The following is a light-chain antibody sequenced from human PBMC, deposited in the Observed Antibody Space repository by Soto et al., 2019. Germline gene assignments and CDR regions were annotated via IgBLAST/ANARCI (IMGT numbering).Light chain of an antibody. Sequence: EIVLTQSPGTLSLSPGERATLSCRASQSVSSSYLAWYQQKPGQAPRLLIYGASSRATGTPDRFSGSGSGTDFTLTISSLEAEDFAVYYCQQYDRSPTWTFGQGTKVEIK. CDR3: QQYDRSPTWT. J-gene: IGKJ1*01. V-gene: IGKV3-20*01. CDR2: GAS. CDR1: QSVSSSY.